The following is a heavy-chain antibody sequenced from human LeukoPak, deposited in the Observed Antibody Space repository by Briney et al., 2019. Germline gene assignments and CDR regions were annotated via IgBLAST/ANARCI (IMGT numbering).Heavy chain of an antibody. CDR1: GGTFSSYA. Sequence: ASVKVSCKASGGTFSSYAISWVRQAPGQGLEWMGGIIPIFGTANYAQKFQGRVTITADESTSTAYMELSSLRSEDTAVYYCAIFEGYCSSTSCYWVPFDPWGQGTLVTVSS. J-gene: IGHJ5*02. CDR2: IIPIFGTA. CDR3: AIFEGYCSSTSCYWVPFDP. V-gene: IGHV1-69*13. D-gene: IGHD2-2*01.